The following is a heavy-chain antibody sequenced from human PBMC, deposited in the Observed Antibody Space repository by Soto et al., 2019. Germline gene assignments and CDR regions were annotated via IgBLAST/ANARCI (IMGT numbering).Heavy chain of an antibody. CDR1: GDTFTSYD. D-gene: IGHD1-26*01. CDR2: MNPNSGNT. CDR3: AIVGARPPVN. Sequence: GASVKVSCKACGDTFTSYDINWVRQATGQGLEWMGWMNPNSGNTGYAQKFQGRVTMTRNTAINTAYMELSSLSSEDTAVYYCAIVGARPPVNWGQGTLVTVSS. J-gene: IGHJ4*02. V-gene: IGHV1-8*02.